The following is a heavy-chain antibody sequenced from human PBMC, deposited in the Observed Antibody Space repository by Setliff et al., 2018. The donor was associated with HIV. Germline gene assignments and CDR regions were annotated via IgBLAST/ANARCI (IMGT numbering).Heavy chain of an antibody. J-gene: IGHJ4*02. V-gene: IGHV4-59*01. CDR3: AQLGMVDDFDY. D-gene: IGHD1-1*01. CDR1: GTSISNYY. CDR2: LYNSGNS. Sequence: SETLSLTCIVSGTSISNYYWNWIRQTPGKGLEWIGCLYNSGNSNYNPSLMSRVALSVDTSKNLLSLKLRSVTAADTAVYYCAQLGMVDDFDYWGQGTLVTVSS.